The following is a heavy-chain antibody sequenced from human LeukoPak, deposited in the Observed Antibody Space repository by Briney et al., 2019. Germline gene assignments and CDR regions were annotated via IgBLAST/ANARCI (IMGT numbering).Heavy chain of an antibody. CDR1: GGSFSGYY. Sequence: PSETLSLTCAVYGGSFSGYYWSWIRQPPGKELERIGEINHSGSTNYNPSLKSRVTISVDTSKNQCSLKVSSVTAADTAVYYCARGYSGYDSTSHYYYYMDVWGKGTTVTVSS. CDR3: ARGYSGYDSTSHYYYYMDV. V-gene: IGHV4-34*01. D-gene: IGHD5-12*01. CDR2: INHSGST. J-gene: IGHJ6*03.